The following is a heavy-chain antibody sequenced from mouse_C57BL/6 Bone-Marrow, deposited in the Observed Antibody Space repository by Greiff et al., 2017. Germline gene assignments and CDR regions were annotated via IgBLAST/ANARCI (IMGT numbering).Heavy chain of an antibody. D-gene: IGHD1-1*01. CDR2: IYPRDGST. CDR1: GYTFTSYD. Sequence: QVQLQQSGPELVKPGASVKLSCKASGYTFTSYDINWVKQRPGQGLEWIGWIYPRDGSTKYNEKFKGQATLTVDTSSSTAYLELHSLTSEDSAVYFCATITTVVASYYFDYWGQGTTLTVSS. J-gene: IGHJ2*01. V-gene: IGHV1-85*01. CDR3: ATITTVVASYYFDY.